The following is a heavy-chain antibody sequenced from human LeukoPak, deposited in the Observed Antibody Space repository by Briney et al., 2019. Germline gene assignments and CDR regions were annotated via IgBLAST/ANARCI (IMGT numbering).Heavy chain of an antibody. D-gene: IGHD5-18*01. V-gene: IGHV3-48*01. J-gene: IGHJ6*03. CDR2: IGTSDTNL. CDR3: ARGTWGGYGNGVSYYYMDV. CDR1: GFTFSSYL. Sequence: PGGSPRLSCAGSGFTFSSYLFNWVRQAPGKGLEWLANIGTSDTNLYYADSVKGRFTISRDNAKNSLYLQMNSLRAEDTAMYYCARGTWGGYGNGVSYYYMDVWGIGTTVTVSS.